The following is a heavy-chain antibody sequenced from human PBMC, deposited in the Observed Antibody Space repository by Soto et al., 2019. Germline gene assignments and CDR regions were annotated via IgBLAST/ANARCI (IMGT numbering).Heavy chain of an antibody. J-gene: IGHJ5*02. CDR1: GFTFSIYA. Sequence: PGGSLRLSCAASGFTFSIYAMSWFRQAPGKGLEWVSAISGSGGSTYYADSVKGRFTISRDNSKNTLYLQMNSLRAEDTAVYYCAKDLGYCSSTSCHNNWFDPWGQGTLVTVSS. D-gene: IGHD2-2*02. CDR3: AKDLGYCSSTSCHNNWFDP. CDR2: ISGSGGST. V-gene: IGHV3-23*01.